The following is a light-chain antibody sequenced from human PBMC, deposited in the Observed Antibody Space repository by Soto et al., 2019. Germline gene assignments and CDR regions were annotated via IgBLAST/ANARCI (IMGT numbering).Light chain of an antibody. CDR3: SSYAGSNNFV. Sequence: QSVLTQPPSASGSPGQSVTISCTGTSSDVGGYNYVSWYQQHPGKAPKLMIYEVSKRPSGVPDRFSGSKSGNTASLTVSGLQAEDEAYYYCSSYAGSNNFVCGTGTKVTVL. CDR1: SSDVGGYNY. J-gene: IGLJ1*01. V-gene: IGLV2-8*01. CDR2: EVS.